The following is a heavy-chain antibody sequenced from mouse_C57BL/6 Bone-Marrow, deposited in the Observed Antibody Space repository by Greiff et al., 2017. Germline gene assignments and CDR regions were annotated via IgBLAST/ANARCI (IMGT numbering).Heavy chain of an antibody. J-gene: IGHJ2*01. CDR1: GFTFSSYT. CDR3: ARQGWDDY. CDR2: ISGGGGNT. D-gene: IGHD4-1*01. Sequence: DVMLVESGGGLVKPGGSLKLSCAASGFTFSSYTMSWVRQTPEKRLEWVATISGGGGNTYYPDSVKGRFLISRDNAKNTLSLQVSSLRTEATALYYCARQGWDDYWGQGTTLTVSS. V-gene: IGHV5-9*01.